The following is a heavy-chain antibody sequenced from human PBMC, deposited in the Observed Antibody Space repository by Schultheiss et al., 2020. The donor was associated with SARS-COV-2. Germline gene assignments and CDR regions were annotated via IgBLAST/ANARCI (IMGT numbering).Heavy chain of an antibody. CDR3: ARSFRENSGYDLGY. CDR1: GGSISSYY. V-gene: IGHV4-59*01. CDR2: IYHSGST. Sequence: SETLSLTCTVSGGSISSYYWSWIRQPPGKGLEWIGSIYHSGSTYYNPSLKSRVTISVDTSKNQFSLKLNSVTAADTAVYYCARSFRENSGYDLGYWGQGTLVTVSS. J-gene: IGHJ4*02. D-gene: IGHD5-12*01.